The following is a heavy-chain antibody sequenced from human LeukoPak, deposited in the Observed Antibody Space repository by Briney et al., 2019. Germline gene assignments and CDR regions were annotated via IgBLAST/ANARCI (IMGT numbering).Heavy chain of an antibody. Sequence: GGSLRLSCAASGFTFNSYGMHWVRQAPGKGPEWVAVIWSDGTEKYYADSVKGRFAISRDDSNKMVYLQMNSLRVEDTAVYYCAKDIERGFDYTNSLDYWGQGTLVTVSS. D-gene: IGHD4-11*01. V-gene: IGHV3-33*06. CDR2: IWSDGTEK. J-gene: IGHJ4*02. CDR1: GFTFNSYG. CDR3: AKDIERGFDYTNSLDY.